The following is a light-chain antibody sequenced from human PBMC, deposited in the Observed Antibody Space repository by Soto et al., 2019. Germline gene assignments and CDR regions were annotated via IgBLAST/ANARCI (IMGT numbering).Light chain of an antibody. CDR1: QSVSTY. CDR3: KQRSNWPLT. V-gene: IGKV3-11*01. Sequence: EIVLTQSPATLSLSPGDRATLSCRASQSVSTYFAWYQQKPGQPPRLLIYDASNRATGIPARFSGSGSGIDVTLTISSLEPEDFAVYYCKQRSNWPLTFGQGTKVEIK. CDR2: DAS. J-gene: IGKJ1*01.